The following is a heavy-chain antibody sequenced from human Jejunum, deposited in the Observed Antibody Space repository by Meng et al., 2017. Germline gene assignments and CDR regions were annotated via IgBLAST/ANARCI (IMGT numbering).Heavy chain of an antibody. J-gene: IGHJ6*02. D-gene: IGHD4-17*01. CDR2: IYTSGST. CDR1: GGSTSSGRYY. CDR3: ARSSTDGVTTVNYYYYGMDV. V-gene: IGHV4-61*02. Sequence: SETLSPTCTVSGGSTSSGRYYWSWIRQPAGKGLEWIGRIYTSGSTNYNPSLKSRVTISLDPSKNQFSLKLSSVPAADTAVYYCARSSTDGVTTVNYYYYGMDVWGQGTTVTVSS.